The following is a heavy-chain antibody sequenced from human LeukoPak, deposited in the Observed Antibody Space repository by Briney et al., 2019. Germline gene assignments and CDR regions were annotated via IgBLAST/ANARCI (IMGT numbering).Heavy chain of an antibody. CDR2: IIPIFGTA. Sequence: SVKVSCKASGGTFSSYAISWVRQAPGQGLEWMGRIIPIFGTANYAQRFQGRVTITTDESTSTAYMELSSLRSEDTAVYYCAREDYDSSGQHTYYFDYWGQGTLVTVSS. V-gene: IGHV1-69*05. CDR1: GGTFSSYA. D-gene: IGHD3-22*01. CDR3: AREDYDSSGQHTYYFDY. J-gene: IGHJ4*02.